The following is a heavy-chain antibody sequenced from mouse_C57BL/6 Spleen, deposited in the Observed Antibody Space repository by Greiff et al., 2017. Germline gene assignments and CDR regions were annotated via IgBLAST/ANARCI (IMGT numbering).Heavy chain of an antibody. CDR1: GYAFSSSW. V-gene: IGHV1-82*01. J-gene: IGHJ2*01. CDR3: ASLYDGYFFDY. CDR2: IYPGDGDT. Sequence: VQLQQSGPELVKPGASVKISCKASGYAFSSSWMNWVKQRPGKGLEWIGRIYPGDGDTNYNGKFKGKATLTADKSSSTAYMQLSSLTSEDPAVYFCASLYDGYFFDYWGQGTTLTVSS. D-gene: IGHD2-3*01.